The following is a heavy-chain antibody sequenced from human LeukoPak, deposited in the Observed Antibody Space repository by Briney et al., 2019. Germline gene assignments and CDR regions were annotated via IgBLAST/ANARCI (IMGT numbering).Heavy chain of an antibody. CDR1: GFTFSSYA. D-gene: IGHD7-27*01. CDR3: AKGSTNWGRAYFDY. V-gene: IGHV3-23*01. CDR2: ISGGGGST. J-gene: IGHJ4*02. Sequence: GGSLRLSCAASGFTFSSYAMSWVRQAPGKGLEWVSAISGGGGSTYYADSVKGRFTISRDNSKNTLYLQMNSLRAEDTAGYYCAKGSTNWGRAYFDYWGQGTLVTVSS.